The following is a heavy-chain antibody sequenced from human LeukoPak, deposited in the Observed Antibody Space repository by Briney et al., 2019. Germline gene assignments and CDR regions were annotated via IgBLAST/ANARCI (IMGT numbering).Heavy chain of an antibody. CDR3: ATPSGSYRPGMDV. CDR2: FDPEDGET. Sequence: GPVKVSCKVSGYTLTELSMHWVRQAPGKGLEWMGGFDPEDGETIYAQKFQGRVTMTEDTSTDTAYMELSSLRSEDTAVYYCATPSGSYRPGMDVWGQGTTVTVSS. D-gene: IGHD1-26*01. J-gene: IGHJ6*02. V-gene: IGHV1-24*01. CDR1: GYTLTELS.